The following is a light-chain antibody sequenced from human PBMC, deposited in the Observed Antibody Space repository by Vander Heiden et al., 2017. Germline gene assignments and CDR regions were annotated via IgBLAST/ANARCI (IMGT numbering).Light chain of an antibody. V-gene: IGKV3-20*01. CDR3: LQYGSSPGT. J-gene: IGKJ1*01. CDR1: QRGSSSS. CDR2: GAS. Sequence: EIVLTQSPGTLSFSPGERATLSCRASQRGSSSSLAWYHQKSGQAPRLLISGASSRATGIPDRFSGSGSGTDFTLTISRLEPEDVAVYYCLQYGSSPGTFGQGTKVEIK.